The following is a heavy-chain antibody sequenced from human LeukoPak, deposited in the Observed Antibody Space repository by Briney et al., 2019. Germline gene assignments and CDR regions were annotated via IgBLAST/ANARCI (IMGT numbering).Heavy chain of an antibody. CDR2: ISAYNGNT. CDR1: GYTFTNYG. J-gene: IGHJ4*02. D-gene: IGHD3-22*01. V-gene: IGHV1-18*01. Sequence: ASVKVSCKASGYTFTNYGITWVRQAPAQGLEWMGWISAYNGNTNYAQRLQGRVNMTTDTSTTTVYLELRGLRSDDTAVYYCARDYYYDTSGYYRFDYWGQGTLVTVSS. CDR3: ARDYYYDTSGYYRFDY.